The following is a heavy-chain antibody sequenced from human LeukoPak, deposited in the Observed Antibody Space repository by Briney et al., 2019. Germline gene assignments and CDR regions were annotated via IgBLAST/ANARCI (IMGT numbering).Heavy chain of an antibody. J-gene: IGHJ6*03. Sequence: SVKVSCKVSGYTLTKLSMHWVRQAPGQGLEWMGGIIPIFGTANYAQKFQGRVTITADESTSTAYMELSSLRSEDTAVYYCARDRPYMDVWGKGTTVTISS. CDR2: IIPIFGTA. CDR1: GYTLTKLS. V-gene: IGHV1-69*13. CDR3: ARDRPYMDV.